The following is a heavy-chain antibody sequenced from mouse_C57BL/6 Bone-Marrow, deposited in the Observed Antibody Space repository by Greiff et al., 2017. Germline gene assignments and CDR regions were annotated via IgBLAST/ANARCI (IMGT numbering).Heavy chain of an antibody. D-gene: IGHD2-5*01. Sequence: EVKLQQSGPELVKPGASVKLTCKASGYTFTDYNMDWVKQSPGQSLEWIGDINPNNGGSIYNQKFKGKATLTVDKSSSTAYMELRSLTSEDTAVYYCVRSNYPFFDYWGQGTTLTVSS. CDR3: VRSNYPFFDY. CDR2: INPNNGGS. J-gene: IGHJ2*01. CDR1: GYTFTDYN. V-gene: IGHV1-18*01.